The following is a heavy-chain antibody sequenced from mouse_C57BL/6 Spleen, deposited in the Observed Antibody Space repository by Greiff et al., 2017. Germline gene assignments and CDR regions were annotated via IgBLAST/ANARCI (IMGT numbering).Heavy chain of an antibody. D-gene: IGHD4-1*01. CDR2: IRSKSNNYAT. J-gene: IGHJ2*01. Sequence: EVQLVESGGGLVQPKGSLKLSCAASGFSFNTYAMNWVRQAPGKGLEWVARIRSKSNNYATYYADSVKDRFTISRDDSESMLYLQMNNLKTEDTAMYYCVRELTGWYYFDYWGQGTTLTVSS. CDR3: VRELTGWYYFDY. CDR1: GFSFNTYA. V-gene: IGHV10-1*01.